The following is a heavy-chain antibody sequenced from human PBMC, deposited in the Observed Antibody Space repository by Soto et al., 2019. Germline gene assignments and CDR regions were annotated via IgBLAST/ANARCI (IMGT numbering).Heavy chain of an antibody. CDR3: ARDGNYGSGSRGGGDY. D-gene: IGHD3-10*01. CDR2: IYSGGST. J-gene: IGHJ4*02. V-gene: IGHV3-66*01. Sequence: GGSLRLSCAASGFTVSSNYMSWVRQAPGKGLEWVSVIYSGGSTYYADSVKGRFTISRDNSKNTLYLQMNSRRAEETAVYYCARDGNYGSGSRGGGDYWGQGTLVTVSS. CDR1: GFTVSSNY.